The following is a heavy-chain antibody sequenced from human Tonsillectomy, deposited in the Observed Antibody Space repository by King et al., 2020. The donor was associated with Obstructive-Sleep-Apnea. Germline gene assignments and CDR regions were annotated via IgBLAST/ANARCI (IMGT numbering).Heavy chain of an antibody. CDR1: GGSISSSSYY. D-gene: IGHD6-19*01. CDR2: FYYSGST. Sequence: QLQESGPGLVKPSETLSLTCTVSGGSISSSSYYWGWIRQPPGKGLEWIGSFYYSGSTYYTPSLKSRVTISVDTSKNQFSLKLSSVTAADTAVYYCARVGSSGWPYYFDYWGQGTLVTVSS. CDR3: ARVGSSGWPYYFDY. V-gene: IGHV4-39*07. J-gene: IGHJ4*02.